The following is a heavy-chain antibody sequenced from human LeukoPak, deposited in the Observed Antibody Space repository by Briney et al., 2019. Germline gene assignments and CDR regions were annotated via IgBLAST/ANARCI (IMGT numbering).Heavy chain of an antibody. Sequence: SETLSLTCTVSGGSISSYYWSRIRQPPGKGLGWIGYIYYSGSTNYNPSLKSRVTISVDTSRNQFSLKLSSVTAADTAVYYCAGRGSYRHWDWYFDLWGRGTLVTVYS. CDR1: GGSISSYY. D-gene: IGHD1-26*01. J-gene: IGHJ2*01. V-gene: IGHV4-59*01. CDR3: AGRGSYRHWDWYFDL. CDR2: IYYSGST.